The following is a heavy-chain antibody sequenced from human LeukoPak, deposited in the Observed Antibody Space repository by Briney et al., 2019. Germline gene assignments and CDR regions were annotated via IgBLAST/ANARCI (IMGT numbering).Heavy chain of an antibody. D-gene: IGHD6-19*01. CDR1: GFTFSSYG. J-gene: IGHJ4*02. CDR3: ARARDSSGWYRGFDY. V-gene: IGHV3-33*01. CDR2: IWYDGSNK. Sequence: GGSLRLSCAASGFTFSSYGMRWVRQAPGKGLEWVAVIWYDGSNKYYADSVKGRFTISRDNSKNTLYLQMNSLRAEDTAVYYCARARDSSGWYRGFDYWGQGTLVTVSS.